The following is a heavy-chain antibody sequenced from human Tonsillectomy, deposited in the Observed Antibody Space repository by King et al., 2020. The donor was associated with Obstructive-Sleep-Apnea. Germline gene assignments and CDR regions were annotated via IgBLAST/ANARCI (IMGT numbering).Heavy chain of an antibody. CDR2: IKQEGGEK. J-gene: IGHJ4*02. CDR1: GFTFSSYW. Sequence: VQLVESGGGLVQPGGSLRLSCAASGFTFSSYWMSWVRQAPGKGLEWGATIKQEGGEKYYLDSVKGRFTISRDNAKNSLYLQMNSLKAEDTAVYYCAREILTGYYPYFDYWGQGTLVTVSS. CDR3: AREILTGYYPYFDY. V-gene: IGHV3-7*01. D-gene: IGHD3-9*01.